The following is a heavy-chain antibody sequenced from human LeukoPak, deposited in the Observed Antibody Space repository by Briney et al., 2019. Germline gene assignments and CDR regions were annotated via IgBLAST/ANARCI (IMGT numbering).Heavy chain of an antibody. J-gene: IGHJ4*02. V-gene: IGHV5-51*01. CDR3: ARQAQGGCSGGSCYSAPPDYFDY. D-gene: IGHD2-15*01. Sequence: GESLKISCKGSGYSFTSYWSGWVRQMPGKGLEWMGTIYPGDSDTRYSPSFQGQVTISADKSISTAYLQWSSLKASDTAMYYCARQAQGGCSGGSCYSAPPDYFDYWGQRTLVTVSS. CDR1: GYSFTSYW. CDR2: IYPGDSDT.